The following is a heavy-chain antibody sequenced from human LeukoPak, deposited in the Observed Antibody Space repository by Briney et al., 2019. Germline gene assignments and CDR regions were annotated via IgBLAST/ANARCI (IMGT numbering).Heavy chain of an antibody. CDR1: GGSVSSYY. D-gene: IGHD6-19*01. V-gene: IGHV4-4*09. CDR2: IYNSENT. J-gene: IGHJ2*01. Sequence: PSETQSLTCTVSGGSVSSYYWSWIRQPPGKGLEWIGYIYNSENTKYNSSLESRVTMSIDTSKNRLFLKLSSVTAADTAVYYCARFYSGPSGWFVLWFFDLWGRGTLVTVSS. CDR3: ARFYSGPSGWFVLWFFDL.